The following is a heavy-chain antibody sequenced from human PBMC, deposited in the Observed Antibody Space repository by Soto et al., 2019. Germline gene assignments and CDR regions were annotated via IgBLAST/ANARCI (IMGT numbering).Heavy chain of an antibody. Sequence: SVKVSCKASGYTFTSYGISWVRQAPGQGLEWMGGIIPFFCTANYAQKFQGRVTITADESTSTAYMELSSLRSEDTAVYYCARVSTGTTEDDYWGQGTLVTVSS. D-gene: IGHD1-1*01. CDR3: ARVSTGTTEDDY. J-gene: IGHJ4*02. CDR1: GYTFTSYG. V-gene: IGHV1-69*13. CDR2: IIPFFCTA.